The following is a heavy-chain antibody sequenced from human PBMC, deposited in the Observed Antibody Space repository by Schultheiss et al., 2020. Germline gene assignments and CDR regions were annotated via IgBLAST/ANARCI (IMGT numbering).Heavy chain of an antibody. V-gene: IGHV4-31*11. CDR1: GVSSTSGSSY. CDR2: ISQSGSA. D-gene: IGHD2/OR15-2a*01. J-gene: IGHJ5*02. CDR3: ARGGMARFRTRGNWYFFDP. Sequence: SATLSLTCAVSGVSSTSGSSYWNWIRHHPGKGLEWMGSISQSGSADYNPSLRNRITISIDTSRQQFSLRLNSVTAADTAIYYCARGGMARFRTRGNWYFFDPWGQGLLV.